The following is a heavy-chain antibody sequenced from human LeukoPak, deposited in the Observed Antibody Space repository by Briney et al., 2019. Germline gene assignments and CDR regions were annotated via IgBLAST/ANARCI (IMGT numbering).Heavy chain of an antibody. V-gene: IGHV3-74*01. D-gene: IGHD2/OR15-2a*01. CDR2: INSDGSWT. CDR3: VSFYETY. J-gene: IGHJ4*02. Sequence: GGSLRLSCAASGNSWMHWVRQVPGKGLVWVSHINSDGSWTSYADSVKGRFTISKDNAKNTVYLQMNSLGAEDTAVYYCVSFYETYWGRGTLVTVSS. CDR1: GNSW.